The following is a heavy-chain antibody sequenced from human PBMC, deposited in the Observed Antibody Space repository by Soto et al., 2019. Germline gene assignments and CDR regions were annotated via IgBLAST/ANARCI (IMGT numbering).Heavy chain of an antibody. CDR2: IYPGDSDT. Sequence: GESLKISCKGSGYSFTSYWIGWVRQMPGKGLEWMGIIYPGDSDTRYSPSFQGQVTISADKSISTAYLQWSSLKASDTAMYYCARAKYCGGGSCYYYYGMDVWGQGTTVTVSS. CDR3: ARAKYCGGGSCYYYYGMDV. D-gene: IGHD2-15*01. V-gene: IGHV5-51*01. CDR1: GYSFTSYW. J-gene: IGHJ6*02.